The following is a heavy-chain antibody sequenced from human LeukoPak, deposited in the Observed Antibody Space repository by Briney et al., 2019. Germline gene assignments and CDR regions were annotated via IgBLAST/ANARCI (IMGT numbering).Heavy chain of an antibody. Sequence: SETLSLTCTVSGGSISSYYWSWIRQPPGKGLEWIGYIYYSGSTNYNPSLKSRVTISVDTSKNQFSLKLSSVTAADTAVYYCARLYCSGGSCSSGDYWGQGTLVTVSS. CDR3: ARLYCSGGSCSSGDY. CDR1: GGSISSYY. D-gene: IGHD2-15*01. CDR2: IYYSGST. J-gene: IGHJ4*02. V-gene: IGHV4-59*12.